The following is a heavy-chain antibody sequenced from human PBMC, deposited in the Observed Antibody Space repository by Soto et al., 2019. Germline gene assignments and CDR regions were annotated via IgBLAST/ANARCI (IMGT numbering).Heavy chain of an antibody. CDR2: FYYSGST. Sequence: PSETLSLTCTVSGGSISSGPYSWGWIRQPPGKGLECIGTFYYSGSTYYNPSLESRVTISVDTSKNQFSLKVSSVTAADSAEYYCARLGGYCTITSCYGYYGMDVWGQGTTVTVSS. CDR3: ARLGGYCTITSCYGYYGMDV. J-gene: IGHJ6*02. CDR1: GGSISSGPYS. V-gene: IGHV4-39*01. D-gene: IGHD2-2*01.